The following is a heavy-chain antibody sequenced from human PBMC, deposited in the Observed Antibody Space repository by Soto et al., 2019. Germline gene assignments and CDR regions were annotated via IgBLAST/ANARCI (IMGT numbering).Heavy chain of an antibody. CDR2: IYYSGST. D-gene: IGHD6-13*01. V-gene: IGHV4-61*01. CDR1: GGSVSSGSYY. Sequence: SETLSLTCTVSGGSVSSGSYYWSWIRQPPGKGLEWIGYIYYSGSTNYNPSLKSRVTISVDTSKNQFSLKLSSLRSEDTAVYYCARESNHVAAAGKYNWFDPWGQGTLVTVSS. CDR3: ARESNHVAAAGKYNWFDP. J-gene: IGHJ5*02.